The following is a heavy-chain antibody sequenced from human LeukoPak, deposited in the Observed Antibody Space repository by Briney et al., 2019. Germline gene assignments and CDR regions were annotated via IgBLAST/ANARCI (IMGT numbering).Heavy chain of an antibody. CDR1: GYTFTDYY. Sequence: ASVKVSCKAFGYTFTDYYIHWVRQAPGQGLEWMGWINPNSGGTNYAQKFVGGVTMTRDTSISTAYVELSRLRSDDTAVYYRARGNIVVEIAATEYYFDYWGQGTLVTVSS. CDR2: INPNSGGT. CDR3: ARGNIVVEIAATEYYFDY. V-gene: IGHV1-2*02. J-gene: IGHJ4*02. D-gene: IGHD2-15*01.